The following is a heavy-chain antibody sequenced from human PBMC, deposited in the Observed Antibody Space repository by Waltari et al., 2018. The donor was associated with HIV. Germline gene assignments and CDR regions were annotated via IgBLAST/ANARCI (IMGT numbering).Heavy chain of an antibody. V-gene: IGHV4-4*07. Sequence: QVQLQESGPGLVKPSETLSLTCTVSGGSMTRYYWNWLRQPAGKGLEWIGRISTRGTPNYNPPLRSRVILSVDTSKKQFNLNLYSVTAADAAVYYCARGDYDDYGGRNWFDPWGQGTLVTVSS. CDR3: ARGDYDDYGGRNWFDP. J-gene: IGHJ5*02. D-gene: IGHD4-17*01. CDR1: GGSMTRYY. CDR2: ISTRGTP.